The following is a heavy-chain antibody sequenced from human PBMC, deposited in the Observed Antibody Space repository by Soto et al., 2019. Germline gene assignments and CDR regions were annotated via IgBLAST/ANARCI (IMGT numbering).Heavy chain of an antibody. CDR3: ARGRYGDY. CDR2: ISAHNGNT. J-gene: IGHJ4*02. D-gene: IGHD1-1*01. CDR1: RYAFTTYG. V-gene: IGHV1-18*01. Sequence: QVHLVQSRAEVKKPGASVKVSCQGSRYAFTTYGITWVRQAPGQGLEWMGWISAHNGNTNYAQKLQGRVTVTRDTSTSIAYMELRSLRYDDTAVYYCARGRYGDYWGQGALVTVSS.